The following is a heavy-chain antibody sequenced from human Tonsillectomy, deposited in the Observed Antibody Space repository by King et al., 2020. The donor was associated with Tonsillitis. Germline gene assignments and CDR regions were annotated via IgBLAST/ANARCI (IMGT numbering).Heavy chain of an antibody. D-gene: IGHD4-17*01. CDR1: GFTFSSCA. J-gene: IGHJ2*01. Sequence: VQLVESGGGLVQPGGSLRLSLAASGFTFSSCAMSWVRQAPGKGLEWVSAVSDSCGGTYYADSVRGRFTIARDNSKNTLYLQMNSLRVEDTAVYYCAKAVNNGDYVYWYFDLWGRGTLVSVSS. CDR2: VSDSCGGT. V-gene: IGHV3-23*04. CDR3: AKAVNNGDYVYWYFDL.